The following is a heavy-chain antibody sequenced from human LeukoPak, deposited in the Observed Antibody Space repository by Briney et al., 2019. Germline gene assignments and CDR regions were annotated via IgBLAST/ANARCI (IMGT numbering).Heavy chain of an antibody. V-gene: IGHV3-21*01. CDR1: GFTFSSYS. D-gene: IGHD3-9*01. CDR3: ARSTGDYDILTGFYYFDY. CDR2: ISSSSSYI. Sequence: PGGSLRLSCAASGFTFSSYSMNWVRQAPGKGLEWVSSISSSSSYIYYADSVKGRFTISRDNAKNSLYLQMNSLRAEDTAVYYCARSTGDYDILTGFYYFDYWGQRTLVTVSS. J-gene: IGHJ4*02.